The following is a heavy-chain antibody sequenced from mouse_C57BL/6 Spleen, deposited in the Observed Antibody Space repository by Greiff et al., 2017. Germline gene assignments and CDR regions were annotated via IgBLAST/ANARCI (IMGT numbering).Heavy chain of an antibody. Sequence: QVQLQQSGAELARPGASVKMSCKASGYTFTSYTMHWVKQRPGQGLEWIGYINPSSGYTKYNQKFKDKATLTADKSSSTAYMQLSSLTSEDSAVDYCARNDGSIYPFAYWGQGTLVTVSA. V-gene: IGHV1-4*01. D-gene: IGHD1-1*01. CDR1: GYTFTSYT. CDR3: ARNDGSIYPFAY. CDR2: INPSSGYT. J-gene: IGHJ3*01.